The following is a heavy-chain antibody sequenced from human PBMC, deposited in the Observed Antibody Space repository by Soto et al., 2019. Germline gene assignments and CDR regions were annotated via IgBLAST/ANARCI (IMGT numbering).Heavy chain of an antibody. D-gene: IGHD4-17*01. V-gene: IGHV1-69*13. CDR3: ARLTTVTTTDYYYYYYGMDV. J-gene: IGHJ6*02. CDR1: GGTFSSYA. Sequence: AASVKVSCKASGGTFSSYAISWVRQAPGQGLEWMGGIIPIFGTANYAQKFQGRVTITADESTSTAYMELSSLRSEDTAVYYCARLTTVTTTDYYYYYYGMDVWGQGTTVTVSS. CDR2: IIPIFGTA.